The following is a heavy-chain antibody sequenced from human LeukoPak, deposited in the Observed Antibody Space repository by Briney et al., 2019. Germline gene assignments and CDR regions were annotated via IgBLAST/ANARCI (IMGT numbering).Heavy chain of an antibody. CDR2: ISSSGSTI. J-gene: IGHJ4*02. CDR1: GFTFSDYY. CDR3: ARVSAELSFDY. D-gene: IGHD1-26*01. V-gene: IGHV3-11*01. Sequence: GGSLRLSCAASGFTFSDYYMSWIRQAPGKGLEWVSYISSSGSTIYYADSVKGRFTTSRDNAKNSLYLQMNSLGAEDTAVYYCARVSAELSFDYWGQGTLVTVSS.